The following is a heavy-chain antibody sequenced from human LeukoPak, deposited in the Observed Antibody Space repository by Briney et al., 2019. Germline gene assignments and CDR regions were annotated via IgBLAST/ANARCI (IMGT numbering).Heavy chain of an antibody. CDR2: IDSSGTT. V-gene: IGHV4-61*02. CDR1: GGSISSGSYF. Sequence: SETLSLTCNVSGGSISSGSYFWSWIRQPAGKGLEWIGRIDSSGTTNYNPSLKSRVTISVGTSKNQFSLKLTSVTAADTAVYYCARHSRPFSMVRGVIGFDYWGQGTLVTVSS. J-gene: IGHJ4*02. CDR3: ARHSRPFSMVRGVIGFDY. D-gene: IGHD3-10*01.